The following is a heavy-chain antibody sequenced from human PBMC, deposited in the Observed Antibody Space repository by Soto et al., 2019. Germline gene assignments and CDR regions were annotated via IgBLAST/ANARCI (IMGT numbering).Heavy chain of an antibody. V-gene: IGHV3-23*01. J-gene: IGHJ4*02. Sequence: EVQFLESGGGLVQPGGSLRLSCVASGFTFSIYAMSWVRQAPGKGLKWVSTIGGSDGSTYYADSVKGRFTISRDTSKNTLYLQMNSLRAEDTAVYYCAKGGDTSGYYYYFDYWGQGTLVTVSS. CDR1: GFTFSIYA. CDR3: AKGGDTSGYYYYFDY. D-gene: IGHD3-22*01. CDR2: IGGSDGST.